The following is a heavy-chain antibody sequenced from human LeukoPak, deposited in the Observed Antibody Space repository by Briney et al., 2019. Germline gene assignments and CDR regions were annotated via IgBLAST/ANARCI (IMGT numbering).Heavy chain of an antibody. D-gene: IGHD6-19*01. V-gene: IGHV4-4*07. J-gene: IGHJ4*02. CDR2: IYTSGST. CDR1: GGSISSYY. Sequence: SETLSLTCTVSGGSISSYYWSWLRQPAGKGLECIGRIYTSGSTNYNPSLKSRVTMSVDTSKNQFSLKLSSVTAADTAVYYCARRGIAVAGFDYWGQGTLVTVSS. CDR3: ARRGIAVAGFDY.